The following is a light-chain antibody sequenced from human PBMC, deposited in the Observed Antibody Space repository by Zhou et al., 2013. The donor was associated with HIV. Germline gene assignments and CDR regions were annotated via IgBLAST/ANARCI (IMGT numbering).Light chain of an antibody. CDR1: EDISTY. CDR3: QQYDNYPLT. V-gene: IGKV1-8*01. J-gene: IGKJ4*01. Sequence: AIRVTQSPSSLSASTGDRVTITCRASEDISTYLAWYQQKSGKAPKILMYAASTLQSAVPSRFSGSGFGTEFTLTISSLQPDDFGTYYCQQYDNYPLTFGGGTNLEIK. CDR2: AAS.